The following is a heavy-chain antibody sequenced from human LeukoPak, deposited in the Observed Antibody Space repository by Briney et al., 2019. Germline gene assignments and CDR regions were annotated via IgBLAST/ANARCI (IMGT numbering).Heavy chain of an antibody. V-gene: IGHV1-18*01. D-gene: IGHD6-13*01. CDR2: ISAYNGNT. J-gene: IGHJ4*02. CDR3: AREVAAAGPFFDY. Sequence: ASVTVSCKASGYTFTSYGISRVRQAPGQELEWMGWISAYNGNTNYAQKLQGRVTMTTDTSTSTAYMELRSLRSDDTAVYYCAREVAAAGPFFDYWGQGTLVTVSS. CDR1: GYTFTSYG.